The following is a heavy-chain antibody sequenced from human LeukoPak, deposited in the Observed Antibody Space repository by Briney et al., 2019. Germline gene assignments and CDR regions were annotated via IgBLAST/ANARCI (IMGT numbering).Heavy chain of an antibody. Sequence: ASVKVSCKASGYTFTGYYMHWVRQAPGQGLEWMDGSTLTVVAQTKFQGRVTMTRDTSISTAYMELSRLRSDDTAVYYCARVDSGGSYYYYGMDVWGQGTTVTVSS. D-gene: IGHD1-26*01. CDR3: ARVDSGGSYYYYGMDV. V-gene: IGHV1-2*02. CDR2: STLTVVA. CDR1: GYTFTGYY. J-gene: IGHJ6*02.